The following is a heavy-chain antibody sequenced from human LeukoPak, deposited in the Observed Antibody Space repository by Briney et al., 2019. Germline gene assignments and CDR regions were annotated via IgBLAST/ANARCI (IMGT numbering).Heavy chain of an antibody. V-gene: IGHV1-24*01. CDR1: GYTLAELS. D-gene: IGHD2-21*01. J-gene: IGHJ3*02. Sequence: ASVKVSCKVSGYTLAELSMHWVRQAPGKGLEWMGGFDPEDGETIYAQKFQGRVTMTEDTSTDTAYMELSSLRSEDTAVYYCATASLGILWSDAFDIWGQGTMVTVSS. CDR3: ATASLGILWSDAFDI. CDR2: FDPEDGET.